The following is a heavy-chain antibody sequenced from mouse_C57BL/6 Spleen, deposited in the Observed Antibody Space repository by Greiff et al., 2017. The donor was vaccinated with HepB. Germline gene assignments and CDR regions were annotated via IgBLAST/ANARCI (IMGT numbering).Heavy chain of an antibody. CDR2: INPNNGGT. Sequence: EVQLQQSGPELVKPGASVKISCKASGYTFTDYYMNWVKQSHGKSLEWIGDINPNNGGTSYNQKFKGKATFTVDKSSSTAYMELRSLTSEDSAVYYCARSDGYFFAYWGQGTLVTVSA. D-gene: IGHD2-3*01. CDR1: GYTFTDYY. J-gene: IGHJ3*01. CDR3: ARSDGYFFAY. V-gene: IGHV1-26*01.